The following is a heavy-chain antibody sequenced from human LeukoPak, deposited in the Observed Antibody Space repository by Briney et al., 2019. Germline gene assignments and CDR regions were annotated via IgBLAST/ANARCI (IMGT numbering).Heavy chain of an antibody. D-gene: IGHD1-1*01. CDR3: VRVQSVTWTGGGFDV. CDR2: INWNGGST. V-gene: IGHV3-20*04. CDR1: GFTLGEYG. Sequence: SGGSLRLSCEATGFTLGEYGMSWVRQDPGKGLEWVAGINWNGGSTGYADSVKGRFTISRDSAKNSLFLQMNSLRADDTALYYCVRVQSVTWTGGGFDVWGQATMVIVS. J-gene: IGHJ3*01.